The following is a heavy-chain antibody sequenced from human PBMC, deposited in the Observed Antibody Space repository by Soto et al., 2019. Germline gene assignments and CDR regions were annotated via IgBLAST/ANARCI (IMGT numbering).Heavy chain of an antibody. CDR1: GYTFIDYY. V-gene: IGHV1-2*02. CDR3: ARPPGYISDWYYFDL. CDR2: ISPKSGGT. D-gene: IGHD6-19*01. Sequence: QVQLVQSGAEVKKPGASVKVSCEASGYTFIDYYMHWVRQAPGQGFEWMGRISPKSGGTNYAQKFQGRVTMTWNTSLNTAYMQLSSLMSEDTAVYYCARPPGYISDWYYFDLWGQGTLVTVSS. J-gene: IGHJ4*02.